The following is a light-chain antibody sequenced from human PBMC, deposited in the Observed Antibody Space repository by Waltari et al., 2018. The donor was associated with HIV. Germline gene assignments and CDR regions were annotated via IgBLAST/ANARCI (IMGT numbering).Light chain of an antibody. V-gene: IGLV3-9*01. Sequence: SYELTQPLSVSVALGQTARITCGGNNIGSKNVHWYQQKPGQAPVLVIYRDSNRPSGIPERFSGSNAGNTATLTSSRAQAGDEADYYCQVWDSITVVFGGGTKLTVL. CDR3: QVWDSITVV. CDR2: RDS. J-gene: IGLJ2*01. CDR1: NIGSKN.